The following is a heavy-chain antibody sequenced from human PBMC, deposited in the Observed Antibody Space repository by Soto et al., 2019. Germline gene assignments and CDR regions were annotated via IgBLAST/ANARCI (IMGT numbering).Heavy chain of an antibody. CDR3: ARDEGGYCSGGSCYSGDY. V-gene: IGHV3-48*01. CDR2: ISSSSSTI. J-gene: IGHJ4*02. D-gene: IGHD2-15*01. Sequence: EVQLVESGGGLVQPGGSLRLSCAASGFTFSSYSMNWVRQAPGKGLEWVSYISSSSSTIYYADSVKGRFTISRDNAKNSLYLQMNSLRGEDTAVYYCARDEGGYCSGGSCYSGDYWGQGTLVTVSS. CDR1: GFTFSSYS.